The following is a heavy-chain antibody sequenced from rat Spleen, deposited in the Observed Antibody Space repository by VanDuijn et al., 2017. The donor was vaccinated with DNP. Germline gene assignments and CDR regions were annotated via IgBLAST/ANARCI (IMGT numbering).Heavy chain of an antibody. D-gene: IGHD1-2*01. CDR3: ARSTIAAISHAMDA. CDR1: GYSITSSYR. CDR2: INSAGST. V-gene: IGHV3-3*01. J-gene: IGHJ4*01. Sequence: EVQLQESGPGLVKPSQSLSLTCSVTGYSITSSYRWNWIRKFPGNKLEWMGYINSAGSTNYNPSLKSRISITRDTSKNQFFLQVNSVTTEDTATYYCARSTIAAISHAMDAWGQGTSVTVSS.